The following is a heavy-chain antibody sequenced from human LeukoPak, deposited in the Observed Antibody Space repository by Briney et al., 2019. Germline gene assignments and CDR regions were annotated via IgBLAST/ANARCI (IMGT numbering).Heavy chain of an antibody. CDR1: GGSISSSSYY. Sequence: SETLSLTCTVSGGSISSSSYYRGLIRQPPGKGLEWIGSIYYSGSTHYNPSLKSRVTISVDTSKNQFSLKLSSVTAADTAVYYCARVCPYYYYYMDVWGKGTTVTVSS. CDR2: IYYSGST. J-gene: IGHJ6*03. V-gene: IGHV4-39*07. CDR3: ARVCPYYYYYMDV.